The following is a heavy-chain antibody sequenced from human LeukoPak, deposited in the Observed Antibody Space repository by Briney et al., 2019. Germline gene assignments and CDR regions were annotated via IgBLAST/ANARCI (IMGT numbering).Heavy chain of an antibody. D-gene: IGHD4-11*01. Sequence: GGSLRLSCAASGLTFSSSGMNWVRQAPGKGLEWVSFIDSSSAYIYYADSVKGRFTISRDNAKNSLYLQMNSLRAEGTAVYYCARDTSQSNTVTYFDYWGQGTLVTVSS. CDR3: ARDTSQSNTVTYFDY. CDR2: IDSSSAYI. J-gene: IGHJ4*02. V-gene: IGHV3-21*01. CDR1: GLTFSSSG.